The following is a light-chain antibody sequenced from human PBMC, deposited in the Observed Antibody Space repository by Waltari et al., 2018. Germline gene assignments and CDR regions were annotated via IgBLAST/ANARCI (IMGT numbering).Light chain of an antibody. CDR2: GAS. CDR3: QKYGTSPRT. CDR1: QSISSN. Sequence: EIVMTQSPVTLSVSPGERATLSCRASQSISSNLAWYQQKPGQSPRLPIHGASTRATGIPARFSGSGSGTDFTLTISSLQSEDFAVYYCQKYGTSPRTFGQGTKVEIK. J-gene: IGKJ1*01. V-gene: IGKV3-15*01.